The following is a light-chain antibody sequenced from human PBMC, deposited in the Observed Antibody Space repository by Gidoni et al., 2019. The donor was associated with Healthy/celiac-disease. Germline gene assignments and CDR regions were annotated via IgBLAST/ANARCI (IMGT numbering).Light chain of an antibody. J-gene: IGLJ2*01. V-gene: IGLV3-21*04. Sequence: SYVLTQPPSVSVAPGKTARITCGGNNIGSKSVHWYQQKPGQAPVLVIYYDSDRPSGIPERFSGSNSGNTATLTISRVEAGDEADYYCQVWDSSSDRMDAVFGGGTKLTVL. CDR1: NIGSKS. CDR3: QVWDSSSDRMDAV. CDR2: YDS.